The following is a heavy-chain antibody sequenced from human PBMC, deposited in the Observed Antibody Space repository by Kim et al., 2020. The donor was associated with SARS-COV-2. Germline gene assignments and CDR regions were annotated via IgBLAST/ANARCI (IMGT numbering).Heavy chain of an antibody. CDR1: GYTFTSYA. Sequence: ASVKVSCKASGYTFTSYAMNWVRQAPGQGLEWMGWINTNTGNPTYAQGFTGRFVFSLDTSVSTAYLQISSLKAEDTAVYYCARGNNKQQLSRGYNWFDPWGQGTLVTVSS. D-gene: IGHD6-13*01. V-gene: IGHV7-4-1*02. J-gene: IGHJ5*02. CDR3: ARGNNKQQLSRGYNWFDP. CDR2: INTNTGNP.